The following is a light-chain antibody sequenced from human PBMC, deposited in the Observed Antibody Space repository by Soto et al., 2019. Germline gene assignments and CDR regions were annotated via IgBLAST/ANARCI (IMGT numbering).Light chain of an antibody. J-gene: IGKJ2*01. V-gene: IGKV3-15*01. CDR2: GAS. Sequence: EIVMTQSPASLSVAPGDGATLSCRASQTVDSNLACYQQKPGQGPRLLIHGASTRAAGVPARFSGSGSGTDFTLTISSLQSEDFAVYYCQQYHNWPPQYTFGQGTKLQIK. CDR1: QTVDSN. CDR3: QQYHNWPPQYT.